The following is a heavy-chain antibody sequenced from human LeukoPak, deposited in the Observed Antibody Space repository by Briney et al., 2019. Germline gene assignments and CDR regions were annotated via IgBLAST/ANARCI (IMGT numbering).Heavy chain of an antibody. V-gene: IGHV4-59*01. J-gene: IGHJ2*01. CDR2: IYYSGST. D-gene: IGHD4-23*01. CDR1: GGSISGYY. Sequence: KPSETLSLTCTVPGGSISGYYYNWIRQPPGKGLEWIGYIYYSGSTNYNPSLKSRVTISLDTSKNQFSLKLSSVTTADTAVYYCARSVVTLYWYFDLWGRGTLVTVSS. CDR3: ARSVVTLYWYFDL.